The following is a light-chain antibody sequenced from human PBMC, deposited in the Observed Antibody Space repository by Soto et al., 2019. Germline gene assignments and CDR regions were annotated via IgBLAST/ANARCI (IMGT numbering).Light chain of an antibody. V-gene: IGKV1-39*01. CDR3: QQSYCPTFT. J-gene: IGKJ1*01. CDR1: QNIHTY. CDR2: AAS. Sequence: DIQMTQSPSSLSASVGDRVTITCRASQNIHTYLNWYQQKPGKAPKILIFAASSLQSGVPSRFSGSGSGTDFTLIISSLQNADFATYYCQQSYCPTFTFGQGTKVE.